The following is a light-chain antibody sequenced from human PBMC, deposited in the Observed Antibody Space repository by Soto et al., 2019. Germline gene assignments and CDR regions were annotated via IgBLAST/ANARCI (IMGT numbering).Light chain of an antibody. Sequence: DIQMTQSPSSLSASVGDRVTITCRASQSISTYLNWYQQKPGKAPKLLIYGAYYLQSGVPSRFSGSRSGTDFTLTISSLQPEDFATYYCQQSYMTFMYTFGQGTKLEIK. J-gene: IGKJ2*01. CDR2: GAY. V-gene: IGKV1-39*01. CDR1: QSISTY. CDR3: QQSYMTFMYT.